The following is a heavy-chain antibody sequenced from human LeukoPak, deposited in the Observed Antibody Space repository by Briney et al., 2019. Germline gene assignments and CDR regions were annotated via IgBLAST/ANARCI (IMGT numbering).Heavy chain of an antibody. CDR1: GGSISSHY. J-gene: IGHJ4*02. V-gene: IGHV4-59*11. CDR2: IYYSGST. Sequence: PSQTLSLTCTVSGGSISSHYWSWIRQPPGKGLEWIGYIYYSGSTNYNPSLKSRVTISVDTSKNQFSLKLSSVTAADTAVYYCARGHGDYWGQGTLVTVSS. CDR3: ARGHGDY.